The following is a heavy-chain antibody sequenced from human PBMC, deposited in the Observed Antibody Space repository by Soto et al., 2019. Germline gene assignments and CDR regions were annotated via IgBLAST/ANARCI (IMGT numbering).Heavy chain of an antibody. D-gene: IGHD1-1*01. CDR1: GFTFSSYA. CDR2: ISYDGSNK. V-gene: IGHV3-30*14. CDR3: ARVSGLGQAAFDI. J-gene: IGHJ3*02. Sequence: SGFTFSSYAMHWVRQAPGKGLEWVAVISYDGSNKYYANSVKGRFTISRDNSKNTLYLQMGSLRAEDMAVYYCARVSGLGQAAFDIWGQGTMVTVSS.